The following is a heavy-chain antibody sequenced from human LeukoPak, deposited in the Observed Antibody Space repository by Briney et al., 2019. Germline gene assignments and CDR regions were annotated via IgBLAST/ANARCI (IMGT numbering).Heavy chain of an antibody. D-gene: IGHD5-18*01. V-gene: IGHV3-23*01. CDR2: ICASGGST. J-gene: IGHJ4*02. Sequence: GGSLRLSCATSGFTFSSYAMSWVRQAPGKGLEWVSGICASGGSTYYADSVKGRFTISRDNAKKSLYLQMNSLRAEDTAVYYCARDLVQLWSKDFWGQGTLVTVSS. CDR3: ARDLVQLWSKDF. CDR1: GFTFSSYA.